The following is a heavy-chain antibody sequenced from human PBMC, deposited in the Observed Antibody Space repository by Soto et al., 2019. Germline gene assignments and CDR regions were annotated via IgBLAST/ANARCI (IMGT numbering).Heavy chain of an antibody. CDR1: GYTFTGYY. J-gene: IGHJ6*02. Sequence: QVQLVQSGAEVKKPGASVKVSCKASGYTFTGYYMHWVRQAPGQGLEWMGWINPNSGGTNYAQKFQGRVTMTRDTSISTAYMELSRLRSDDTAVYYCARPTPGYSSGWFTSGDYYYYGMDVWGQGTTVTVSS. CDR3: ARPTPGYSSGWFTSGDYYYYGMDV. CDR2: INPNSGGT. D-gene: IGHD6-19*01. V-gene: IGHV1-2*02.